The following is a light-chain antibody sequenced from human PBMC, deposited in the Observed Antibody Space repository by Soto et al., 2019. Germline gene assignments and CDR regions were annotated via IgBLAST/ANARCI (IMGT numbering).Light chain of an antibody. CDR1: QTILYGSNNKNH. J-gene: IGKJ1*01. CDR3: QQFYSSPT. V-gene: IGKV4-1*01. CDR2: WAS. Sequence: DIVLTQSPDSLAVSLGERTTINCKSSQTILYGSNNKNHLAWYQHRPGQPPKLLISWASSRESGVPDRFSGSWSGTDFTLTINSLQAEDVAVYYCQQFYSSPTFGQGTKAEIQ.